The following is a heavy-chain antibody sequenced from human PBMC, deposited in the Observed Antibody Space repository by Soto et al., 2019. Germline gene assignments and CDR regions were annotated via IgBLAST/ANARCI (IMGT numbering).Heavy chain of an antibody. CDR2: VYHSGST. V-gene: IGHV4-61*01. Sequence: SETLSLTCTVSGGSVSSSRYYWSWLRQPPGKGLEWIGYVYHSGSTNYNPSLKSRVTMSVDTSKNQFSLKLNSATTADTAVYYCARDGGYGGSYHFDYWGQGTLVTVSS. CDR3: ARDGGYGGSYHFDY. J-gene: IGHJ4*02. CDR1: GGSVSSSRYY. D-gene: IGHD1-26*01.